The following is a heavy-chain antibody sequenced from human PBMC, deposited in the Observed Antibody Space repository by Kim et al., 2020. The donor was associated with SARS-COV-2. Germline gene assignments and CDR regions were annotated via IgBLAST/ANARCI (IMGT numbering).Heavy chain of an antibody. J-gene: IGHJ4*02. V-gene: IGHV4-39*01. CDR3: PRGYCSSTSCHFDY. D-gene: IGHD2-2*01. CDR1: GGSISSSSYY. Sequence: SETLSLTCTVSGGSISSSSYYWGWIRQPPGKGLEWIGSLYYSGSTYYNPSLKSRVTISVDTSKNQFSLKLSSVTAADTAVYYCPRGYCSSTSCHFDYWGQGTLVTVSS. CDR2: LYYSGST.